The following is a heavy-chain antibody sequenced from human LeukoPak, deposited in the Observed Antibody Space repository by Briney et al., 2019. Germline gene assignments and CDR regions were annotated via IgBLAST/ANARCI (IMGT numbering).Heavy chain of an antibody. D-gene: IGHD1-1*01. CDR1: GFTFDDYW. J-gene: IGHJ6*03. V-gene: IGHV3-66*01. CDR2: IYSGGNT. Sequence: GGSLRLSCGASGFTFDDYWMSWVRQAPGKGLEWVSFIYSGGNTHYSDSVKGRFTISRDNSKNTLYLQMNSLRAEDTAVYYCARTGTRSYYYYYYYMDVWGKGTTVTVSS. CDR3: ARTGTRSYYYYYYYMDV.